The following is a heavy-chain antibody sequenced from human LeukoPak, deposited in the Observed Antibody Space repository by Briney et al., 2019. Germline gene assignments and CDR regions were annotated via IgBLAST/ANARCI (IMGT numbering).Heavy chain of an antibody. Sequence: GGSLRLSCAASGFTFSSYSMNWVRQAPGKGLEWVSSISSSSSYIYYADSVKGRFTISRDNAKNSLYLQMNSLRAEDTAVYYCATYDFWSAEFDYWGQGTLATVSS. D-gene: IGHD3-3*01. V-gene: IGHV3-21*01. J-gene: IGHJ4*02. CDR1: GFTFSSYS. CDR3: ATYDFWSAEFDY. CDR2: ISSSSSYI.